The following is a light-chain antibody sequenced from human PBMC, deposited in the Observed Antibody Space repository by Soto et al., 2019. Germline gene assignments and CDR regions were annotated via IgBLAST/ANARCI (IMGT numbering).Light chain of an antibody. CDR3: QQYGNATWT. CDR2: GAS. Sequence: EIVLTQSPGTLSLSPGERATLSCRASQSVSSSYLAWYQQKPGQAPRLLVYGASSRATGIPERLSGSGYGTDLTLTISRMEHEDFEVYYCQQYGNATWTFGQGTKVDIK. CDR1: QSVSSSY. J-gene: IGKJ1*01. V-gene: IGKV3-20*01.